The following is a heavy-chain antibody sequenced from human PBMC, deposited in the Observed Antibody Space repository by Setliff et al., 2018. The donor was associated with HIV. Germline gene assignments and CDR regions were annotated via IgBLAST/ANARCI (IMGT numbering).Heavy chain of an antibody. CDR3: AKDVMQGGWGSLSYFDS. Sequence: GGSLRLSCAASGFTFSSAWMGWVRQAPAKGLGWVANISPDGSATYYVDSVKGRFPISRDNSKNTVYLKLTSLSAEDTAVYYCAKDVMQGGWGSLSYFDSWGQGTLVTVSS. J-gene: IGHJ4*02. D-gene: IGHD3-16*01. CDR2: ISPDGSAT. V-gene: IGHV3-7*03. CDR1: GFTFSSAW.